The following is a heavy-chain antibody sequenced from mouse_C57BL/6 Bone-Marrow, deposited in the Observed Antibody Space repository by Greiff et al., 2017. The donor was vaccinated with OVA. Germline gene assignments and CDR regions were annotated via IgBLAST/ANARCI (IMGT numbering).Heavy chain of an antibody. CDR1: GFNIKDDY. J-gene: IGHJ3*01. CDR2: IDPENGDT. CDR3: TPDISTGVARGFAY. Sequence: VQLKQSGAELVRPGASVKLSCTASGFNIKDDYMHWVKQRPEQGLEWIGWIDPENGDTEYASKFQGKATITADTSSNPAYLQLSSLTSEDTAVYYCTPDISTGVARGFAYCDQGTLVTVSA. D-gene: IGHD1-1*01. V-gene: IGHV14-4*01.